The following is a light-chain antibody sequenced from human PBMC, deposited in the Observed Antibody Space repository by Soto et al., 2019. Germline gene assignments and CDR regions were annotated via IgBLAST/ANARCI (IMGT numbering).Light chain of an antibody. CDR2: DAS. V-gene: IGKV3-20*01. Sequence: EIVLTQSPGTLSLSPGERATLSCRASQSFASSHLAWYRQKPGQTPRLLIYDASSRATGIPDRISGSGSGTDFTLTISRLEPEDFAVYYCQQYGSAPFTFGPGTKVDI. CDR1: QSFASSH. CDR3: QQYGSAPFT. J-gene: IGKJ3*01.